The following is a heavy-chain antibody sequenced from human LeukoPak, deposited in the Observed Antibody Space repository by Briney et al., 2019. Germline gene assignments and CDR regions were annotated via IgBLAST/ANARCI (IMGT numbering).Heavy chain of an antibody. Sequence: GGSLRLSCAASGFTFDDYAMHWVRQAPGKGLEWVSLISGDGGSTYYADFVKGRFTISRDNSKNSLYLQMNSLRTEDTALYYCAKENYDSSGYYWLYFDYWGQGTLVTVSS. CDR1: GFTFDDYA. J-gene: IGHJ4*02. CDR2: ISGDGGST. CDR3: AKENYDSSGYYWLYFDY. V-gene: IGHV3-43*02. D-gene: IGHD3-22*01.